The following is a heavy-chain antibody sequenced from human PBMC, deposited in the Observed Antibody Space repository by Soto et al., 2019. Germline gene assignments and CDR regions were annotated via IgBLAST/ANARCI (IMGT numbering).Heavy chain of an antibody. CDR1: GFIFRNFG. Sequence: QVQLVESGGGVVQPGRSLRLSCAASGFIFRNFGMHWVRRAPGKGLEWVATISGDGNDKYYPDSMKGRFTISRDNFHNQVELPPNHPETEDPAVEPRVTRGRNGTPAPDSWGQGVLVTVSS. D-gene: IGHD1-1*01. CDR2: ISGDGNDK. V-gene: IGHV3-30*03. CDR3: VTRGRNGTPAPDS. J-gene: IGHJ4*02.